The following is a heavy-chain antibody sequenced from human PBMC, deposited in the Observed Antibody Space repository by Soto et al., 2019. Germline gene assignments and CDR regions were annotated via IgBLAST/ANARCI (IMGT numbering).Heavy chain of an antibody. CDR1: GFTFSSYA. Sequence: GGSLRLSCAASGFTFSSYAMHWVRQAPGKGPEWVAVISYDGSNKYYADSVKGRFTISRDNSKNTLYLQMNSLRAEDTAVYYCARTSSSWVDAFDIWGQGTMVTVSS. CDR3: ARTSSSWVDAFDI. D-gene: IGHD6-13*01. J-gene: IGHJ3*02. V-gene: IGHV3-30-3*01. CDR2: ISYDGSNK.